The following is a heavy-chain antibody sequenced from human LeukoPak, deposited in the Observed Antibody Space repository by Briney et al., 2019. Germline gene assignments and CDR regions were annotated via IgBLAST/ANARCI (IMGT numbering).Heavy chain of an antibody. CDR3: TTGVGYYGSGSSKTAKNDY. D-gene: IGHD3-10*01. CDR1: GFTFSNAW. Sequence: GGSLRLSCAASGFTFSNAWMSWVRQAPGKGLEWVGRSESKTDGETTDYAAPVKGRFTISRDDSKNTLYLQMNSLKTEDTAVYYCTTGVGYYGSGSSKTAKNDYWGQGTLVTVSS. CDR2: SESKTDGETT. J-gene: IGHJ4*02. V-gene: IGHV3-15*04.